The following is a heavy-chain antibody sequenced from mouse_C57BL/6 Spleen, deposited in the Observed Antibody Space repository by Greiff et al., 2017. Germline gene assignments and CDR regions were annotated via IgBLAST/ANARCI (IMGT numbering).Heavy chain of an antibody. J-gene: IGHJ4*01. CDR2: IYPGSGST. CDR1: GYTFTSYW. CDR3: ARSRGIGAMDY. V-gene: IGHV1-55*01. Sequence: QVQLQQSGAELVKPGASVKMSCKASGYTFTSYWITWVKQRPGQGLEWIGDIYPGSGSTNYNEKFKSKATLTVDTSSSTAYMRLSSLTSEDSAVYYCARSRGIGAMDYWGQGTSVTVSS.